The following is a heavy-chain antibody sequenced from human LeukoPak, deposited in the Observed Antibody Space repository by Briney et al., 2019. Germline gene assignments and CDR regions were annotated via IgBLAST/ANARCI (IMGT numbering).Heavy chain of an antibody. V-gene: IGHV3-33*01. CDR3: ARSFYDILIGYYQYFDY. CDR2: IWYDGSNK. CDR1: GFTFSNYG. D-gene: IGHD3-9*01. J-gene: IGHJ4*02. Sequence: PGRSLRLSCAASGFTFSNYGMHWVRQAPGKGLEWVAVIWYDGSNKYYADSVKGRFTISRDNSKNTLYIQMNSLRAEDTAVYYCARSFYDILIGYYQYFDYWGQGTLVTVSS.